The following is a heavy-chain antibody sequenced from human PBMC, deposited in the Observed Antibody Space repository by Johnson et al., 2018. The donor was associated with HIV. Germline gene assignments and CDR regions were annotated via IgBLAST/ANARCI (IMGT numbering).Heavy chain of an antibody. CDR3: ARACRDGYTCDAFDI. D-gene: IGHD5-24*01. Sequence: QVQLVESGGGLVQPGRSLRLSCAASGFTFSDYYMNWIRQAPGKGLEWVSYISSSGSTIYYADSVKGRFTIYRDNAKNSLYLQMNSLRAEDTAVYYCARACRDGYTCDAFDIWGQGTMVTVSS. CDR2: ISSSGSTI. J-gene: IGHJ3*02. CDR1: GFTFSDYY. V-gene: IGHV3-11*04.